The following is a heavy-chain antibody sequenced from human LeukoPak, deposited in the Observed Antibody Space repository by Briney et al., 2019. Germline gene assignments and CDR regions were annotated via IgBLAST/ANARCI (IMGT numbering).Heavy chain of an antibody. CDR3: ARDYSNYETDY. V-gene: IGHV1-18*01. CDR1: GYTFTSYG. Sequence: ASVTVSCKASGYTFTSYGISWVRQAPGQGLEWMGWITAYNDNTNYAQKLQGRVTITADKSTSTAYMELSSLRSEDTAVYYCARDYSNYETDYWGQGTLVTVSS. J-gene: IGHJ4*02. D-gene: IGHD4-11*01. CDR2: ITAYNDNT.